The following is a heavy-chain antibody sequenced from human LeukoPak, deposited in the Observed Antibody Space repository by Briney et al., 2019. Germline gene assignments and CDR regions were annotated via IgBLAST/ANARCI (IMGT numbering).Heavy chain of an antibody. V-gene: IGHV3-23*01. CDR1: GFTFSTYA. CDR3: TKCSPAGAEIIGIPGF. J-gene: IGHJ4*02. CDR2: ISGSGGGI. D-gene: IGHD2/OR15-2a*01. Sequence: GGSLRLSCAASGFTFSTYAMSWVRQAPGKGLEWVSAISGSGGGIWYANSVKGRFTISRDNAKDTLYLQMNSLRAEDTAIYYCTKCSPAGAEIIGIPGFWGQGTLVTVSS.